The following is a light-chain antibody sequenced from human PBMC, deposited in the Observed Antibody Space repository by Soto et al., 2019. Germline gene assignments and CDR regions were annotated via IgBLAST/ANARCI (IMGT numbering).Light chain of an antibody. J-gene: IGLJ1*01. Sequence: QSPLTQPASVSGSPGQSITIACTGTSSDVGLYDYVSWYQQHPGKAPQLMIYAVSNRPSGVSNRFSASKSGNTASLFISGLQAEDEADYYCSSYTSGSSDVFGSGTKVTVL. CDR2: AVS. V-gene: IGLV2-14*01. CDR3: SSYTSGSSDV. CDR1: SSDVGLYDY.